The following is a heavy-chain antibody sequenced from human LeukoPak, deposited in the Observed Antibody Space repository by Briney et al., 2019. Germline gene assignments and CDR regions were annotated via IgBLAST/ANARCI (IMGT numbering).Heavy chain of an antibody. D-gene: IGHD3-9*01. V-gene: IGHV3-23*01. CDR3: ARESDIDH. Sequence: AGGSLRLSCAASGFTFSIYAMTWVRQAPGKGLEWVSTLSDSGGRTYYADSVKGRFTISRDNSKNTLYLQMNNLRPGDTALYYSARESDIDHWGQGTLVTVSS. J-gene: IGHJ4*02. CDR2: LSDSGGRT. CDR1: GFTFSIYA.